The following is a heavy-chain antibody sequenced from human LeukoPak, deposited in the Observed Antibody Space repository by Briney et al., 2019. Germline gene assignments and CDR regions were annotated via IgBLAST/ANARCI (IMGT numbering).Heavy chain of an antibody. CDR3: ARDREIYDFWSGYRGPNNWFDP. D-gene: IGHD3-3*01. J-gene: IGHJ5*02. Sequence: GGSLRLSCAASGFTFSSYSMNWVRQAPGKGLVWVSRINSDGSSTSYADSVKGRFTISRDNAKNTLYLQMNSLRAEDTAVYYCARDREIYDFWSGYRGPNNWFDPWGQGTLVTVSS. CDR1: GFTFSSYS. V-gene: IGHV3-74*01. CDR2: INSDGSST.